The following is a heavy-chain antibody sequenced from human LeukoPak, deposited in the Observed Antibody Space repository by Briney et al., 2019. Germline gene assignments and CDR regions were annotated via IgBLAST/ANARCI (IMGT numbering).Heavy chain of an antibody. CDR1: GFTFSSYA. CDR2: FSGSGGST. CDR3: ARDNRYYYDSSGYLD. Sequence: GGSLRLSCAASGFTFSSYAMSWVRQAPGKGLECISGFSGSGGSTYYADSVKGRFTISRDNSKNTLYLQMNSLRAEDTAVYYCARDNRYYYDSSGYLDWGQGTLVTVSS. V-gene: IGHV3-23*01. J-gene: IGHJ4*02. D-gene: IGHD3-22*01.